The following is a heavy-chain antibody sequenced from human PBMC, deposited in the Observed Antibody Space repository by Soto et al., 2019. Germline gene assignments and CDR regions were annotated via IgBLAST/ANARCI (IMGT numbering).Heavy chain of an antibody. CDR1: GYTFTSYG. Sequence: QVQLVQSGAEVKKPGASVKVSCKASGYTFTSYGISWVRQAPGQGLEWMGWISAYNGNTNYAHKLQGRVTMTTDTSTRTAYMELRSLRSDDTAVYYCARGETYSSGWYPNDAFDIWGQGTMVTVSS. D-gene: IGHD6-19*01. J-gene: IGHJ3*02. CDR2: ISAYNGNT. CDR3: ARGETYSSGWYPNDAFDI. V-gene: IGHV1-18*01.